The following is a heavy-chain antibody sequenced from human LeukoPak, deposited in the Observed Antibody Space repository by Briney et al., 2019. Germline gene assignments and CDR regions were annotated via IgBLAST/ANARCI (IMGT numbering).Heavy chain of an antibody. V-gene: IGHV1-2*02. CDR3: ARPSLRIGGGGAFDI. D-gene: IGHD2-15*01. CDR2: INPNSGGT. CDR1: GYTFTGYY. Sequence: VASVKVSCKASGYTFTGYYMHWVRQAPGQGLEWMGWINPNSGGTNYAQKFQGRVTMTRDTSISTAYMELSRLRSDDTAVYYCARPSLRIGGGGAFDIWGQGTMVTVSS. J-gene: IGHJ3*02.